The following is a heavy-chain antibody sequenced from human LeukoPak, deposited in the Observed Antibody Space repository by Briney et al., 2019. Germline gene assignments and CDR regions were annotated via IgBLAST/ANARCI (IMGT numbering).Heavy chain of an antibody. V-gene: IGHV3-30*04. CDR2: ISYDGSNK. Sequence: GRSLRLSCAASGFTFSSYAMHWVRQAPGKGLEWVAVISYDGSNKYYADSVKGRFTISRDNSKNTLYLQMNSLRAEDTAVCYCARGDGYYYDSSGYFDYWGQGTLVTVSS. CDR1: GFTFSSYA. J-gene: IGHJ4*02. CDR3: ARGDGYYYDSSGYFDY. D-gene: IGHD3-22*01.